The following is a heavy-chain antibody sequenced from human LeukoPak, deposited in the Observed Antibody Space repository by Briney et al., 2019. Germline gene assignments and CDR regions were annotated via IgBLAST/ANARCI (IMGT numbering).Heavy chain of an antibody. J-gene: IGHJ4*02. CDR3: AREKSSGWTGGYYFDY. D-gene: IGHD6-19*01. Sequence: SETLSLTCTVSGGSISSYYWSWIRQPPGKGLEWIGRIYTSGSTNYNPSLKSRVTIIVDTSNDQFSLKLSSVTAADTAVYYCAREKSSGWTGGYYFDYWGQGTLVTVSS. V-gene: IGHV4-4*07. CDR1: GGSISSYY. CDR2: IYTSGST.